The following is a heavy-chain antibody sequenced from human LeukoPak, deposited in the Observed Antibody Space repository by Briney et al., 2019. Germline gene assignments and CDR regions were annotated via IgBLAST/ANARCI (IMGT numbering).Heavy chain of an antibody. V-gene: IGHV4-30-4*01. CDR1: GDSISNGDYD. J-gene: IGHJ5*02. CDR3: ARGRSEVGTHSSLNWFDP. D-gene: IGHD6-19*01. CDR2: IYHSVNT. Sequence: PSQTLSLTCTVSGDSISNGDYDWTWIRQPPGKGLEWIGYIYHSVNTYYNPSLQSHVTISEATSKNQFSLKLKSVTPADTAVYYCARGRSEVGTHSSLNWFDPWGQGVLVTVSS.